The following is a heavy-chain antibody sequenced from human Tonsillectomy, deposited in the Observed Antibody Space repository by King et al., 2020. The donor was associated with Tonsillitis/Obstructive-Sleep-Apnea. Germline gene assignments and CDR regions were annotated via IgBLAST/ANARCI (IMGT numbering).Heavy chain of an antibody. CDR2: ISGSGGST. J-gene: IGHJ6*03. V-gene: IGHV3-23*04. D-gene: IGHD2-8*01. Sequence: VQLVESGGGLVQPGGSLRLSCAASGFTFSSYAMSWVRQAPGKGLEWVSAISGSGGSTYYADSVKGRFTISRDNSKNTLYLQMNSLRAEDTAVYYCAKCGYCINGVCYTLGLYYYYYMDVWGKGTTVTVSS. CDR1: GFTFSSYA. CDR3: AKCGYCINGVCYTLGLYYYYYMDV.